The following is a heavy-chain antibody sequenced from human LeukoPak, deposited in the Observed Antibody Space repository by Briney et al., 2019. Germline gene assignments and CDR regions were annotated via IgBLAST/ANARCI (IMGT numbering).Heavy chain of an antibody. D-gene: IGHD3-10*01. Sequence: PSETLSLTCTVSGGSISSGSYYWSWIRQPAGKGLEWFGRIYTSGSTNYNPFLKTRVTMSVDTSKNQFSLKLSSVTAADTAVYYCARGAYYYGSGKIFDYWGQGTLVTVSS. CDR2: IYTSGST. CDR1: GGSISSGSYY. CDR3: ARGAYYYGSGKIFDY. V-gene: IGHV4-61*02. J-gene: IGHJ4*02.